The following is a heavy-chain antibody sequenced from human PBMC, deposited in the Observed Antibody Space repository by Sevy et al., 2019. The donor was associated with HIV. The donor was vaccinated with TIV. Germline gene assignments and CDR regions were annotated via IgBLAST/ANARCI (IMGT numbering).Heavy chain of an antibody. CDR2: ISWNSGSI. CDR1: GFTFDDYA. D-gene: IGHD2-15*01. V-gene: IGHV3-9*01. CDR3: AKDIGCSGGSCYSGLGHYYYYYGMDV. J-gene: IGHJ6*02. Sequence: GGSLRLSCVASGFTFDDYAMHWVRQAPGKGLEWVSGISWNSGSIGYADSVKGRFTISRDNAKNSLYLQMNSLRAEDTALYYCAKDIGCSGGSCYSGLGHYYYYYGMDVWGQGTTVTVSS.